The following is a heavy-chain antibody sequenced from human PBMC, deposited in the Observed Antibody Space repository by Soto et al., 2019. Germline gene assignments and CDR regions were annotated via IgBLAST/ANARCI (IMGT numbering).Heavy chain of an antibody. J-gene: IGHJ6*02. CDR2: IRQGGNEK. CDR3: VGALTYEVPYYYYGMDV. V-gene: IGHV3-7*01. CDR1: GFMFSTYL. Sequence: GGSLRLSCTASGFMFSTYLMSWVRQAPGKGLEWVANIRQGGNEKFYADSVKGRFTISRDNAKKSLYLQMNSLRAEDTAVYYCVGALTYEVPYYYYGMDVWGQGTTVTVSS. D-gene: IGHD3-16*01.